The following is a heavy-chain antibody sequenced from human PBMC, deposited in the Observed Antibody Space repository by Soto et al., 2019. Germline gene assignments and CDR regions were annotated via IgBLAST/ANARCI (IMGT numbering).Heavy chain of an antibody. CDR1: GFTFNNYV. CDR2: ISGRSSGT. Sequence: EVPLLESGGDLEQPGGSLRLSCSTSGFTFNNYVMNWVRQAPGKGLEWVSSISGRSSGTMDADSVKGRFTISRDNAKSRLYLQMDGPRAEDTAVYYGARMTTLITDWGPFDYCGQGTLVTVSS. J-gene: IGHJ4*02. CDR3: ARMTTLITDWGPFDY. V-gene: IGHV3-23*01. D-gene: IGHD3-9*01.